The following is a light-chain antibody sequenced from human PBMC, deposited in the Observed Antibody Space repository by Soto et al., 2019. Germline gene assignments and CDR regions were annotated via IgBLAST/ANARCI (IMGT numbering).Light chain of an antibody. V-gene: IGKV3-20*01. J-gene: IGKJ4*01. CDR3: QQYGGSPLT. CDR1: QSISSTY. CDR2: GAS. Sequence: EILLTQSPGTLSLSPGERATLSCRASQSISSTYLAWYQQKPGQAPRLLIYGASSRATGIPDRFSGSVSGTDFTLTISRLEPEDFAVYHCQQYGGSPLTFGGGTKVEIK.